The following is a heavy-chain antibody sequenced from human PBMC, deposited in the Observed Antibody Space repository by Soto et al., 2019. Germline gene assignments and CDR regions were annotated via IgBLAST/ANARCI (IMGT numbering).Heavy chain of an antibody. D-gene: IGHD1-26*01. V-gene: IGHV3-30-3*01. Sequence: HPWGSLRLSCAASGFTFSSYAMHWVRQAPGKGLEWVAVISYDGSNKYYADSVKGRFTISRDNSKNTLYLQMNSLRAEDTAVYYCARPRHLGIVHWYFDLWGRGTLVTVSS. CDR3: ARPRHLGIVHWYFDL. CDR2: ISYDGSNK. J-gene: IGHJ2*01. CDR1: GFTFSSYA.